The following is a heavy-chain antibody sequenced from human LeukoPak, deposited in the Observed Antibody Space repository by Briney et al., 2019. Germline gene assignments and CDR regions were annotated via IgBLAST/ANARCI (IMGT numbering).Heavy chain of an antibody. CDR2: ISSSSSYI. J-gene: IGHJ4*02. Sequence: PGGSLRLSCAASGFTFSSYSMNWVRQAPGKGLEWVSSISSSSSYIYYADSVKGRFTISGDNAKNSLCLQMNSLRAEDTAVYYCARDLSDYSYGGHVGWGQGTLVTVSS. CDR3: ARDLSDYSYGGHVG. D-gene: IGHD3-10*01. CDR1: GFTFSSYS. V-gene: IGHV3-21*01.